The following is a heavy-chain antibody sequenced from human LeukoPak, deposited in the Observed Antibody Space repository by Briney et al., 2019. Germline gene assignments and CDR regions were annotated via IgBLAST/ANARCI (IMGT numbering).Heavy chain of an antibody. CDR3: TTWGDYYDSSGYYYSFDY. CDR2: IKSKTDGGTT. Sequence: GGSLRLSCAASGFTFSNAWMSWVRQAPGKGLEWVGRIKSKTDGGTTDYAAPVKGRFTISRDDSKNTLYLQMNSLKTEDTAVYYCTTWGDYYDSSGYYYSFDYWGQGTLVTVSS. D-gene: IGHD3-22*01. V-gene: IGHV3-15*01. CDR1: GFTFSNAW. J-gene: IGHJ4*02.